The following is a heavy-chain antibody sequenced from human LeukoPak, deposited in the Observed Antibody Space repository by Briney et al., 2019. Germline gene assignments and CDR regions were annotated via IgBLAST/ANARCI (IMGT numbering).Heavy chain of an antibody. CDR3: ARVRLGGSLNYYYYMDV. D-gene: IGHD3-16*01. J-gene: IGHJ6*03. Sequence: PGGSLRLSCAASGFTFSSYEMNWVRQAPGKGLEWVSYISSSGSTIYYADSVKGRFTISRDNAKNSLYLQMNSLRAEDTAVYYCARVRLGGSLNYYYYMDVWGKGTTVTVSS. V-gene: IGHV3-48*03. CDR1: GFTFSSYE. CDR2: ISSSGSTI.